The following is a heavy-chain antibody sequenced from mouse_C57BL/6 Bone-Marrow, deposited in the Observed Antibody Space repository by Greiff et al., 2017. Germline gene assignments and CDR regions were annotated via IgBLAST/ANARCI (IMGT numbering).Heavy chain of an antibody. CDR2: IYPGNSDT. CDR3: TRTHYYGSREDAMDY. Sequence: EVQLQQSGTVLARPGASVKMSCKTSGYTFTSYWMHWVKQRPGQGLEWIGAIYPGNSDTSYNQKFKGKAKLTAVTSASTAYMELSSLTNEDSAVYYCTRTHYYGSREDAMDYWGQGTSVTVSS. J-gene: IGHJ4*01. D-gene: IGHD1-1*01. V-gene: IGHV1-5*01. CDR1: GYTFTSYW.